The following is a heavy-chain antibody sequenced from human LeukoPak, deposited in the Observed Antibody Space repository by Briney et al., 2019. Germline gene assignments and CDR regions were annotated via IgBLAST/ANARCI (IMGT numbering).Heavy chain of an antibody. V-gene: IGHV4-34*01. CDR2: INHSGST. CDR1: GGSFSGYY. J-gene: IGHJ5*02. Sequence: SETLSLTCAVYGGSFSGYYWSRIRQPPGKGLEWIGEINHSGSTNYNPSLKSRVTISVDTSKNQFSLKLSSVTAADTAVYYCARPLGAARYNWFDPWGQGTLVTVSS. D-gene: IGHD1-26*01. CDR3: ARPLGAARYNWFDP.